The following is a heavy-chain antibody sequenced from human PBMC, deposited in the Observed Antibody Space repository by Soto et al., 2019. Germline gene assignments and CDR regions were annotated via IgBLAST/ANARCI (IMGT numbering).Heavy chain of an antibody. CDR3: ARVGQSIAARRGFDI. V-gene: IGHV4-59*01. Sequence: PSETLSLTCTVSGGSIGGYYWSWIRQSPGKGLEWIGNTYYSGSTLYNPSLKSRVTISLDTSKNQFSLKVTSVTPADTAVYFCARVGQSIAARRGFDIWGQGTMVTVSS. D-gene: IGHD6-6*01. J-gene: IGHJ3*02. CDR1: GGSIGGYY. CDR2: TYYSGST.